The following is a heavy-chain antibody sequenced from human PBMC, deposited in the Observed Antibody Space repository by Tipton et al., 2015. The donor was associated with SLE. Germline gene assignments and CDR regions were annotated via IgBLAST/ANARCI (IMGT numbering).Heavy chain of an antibody. J-gene: IGHJ6*03. CDR3: ARGPLIYDSSGLSRYYMDV. Sequence: TLSLTCTVSGGSISSYYWSWIRQPPGKGLEWIGYIYYSGSTNYNPSLKSRVTISVDTSKNQFSLKLSSVTAADTAVYYCARGPLIYDSSGLSRYYMDVWGKGTTVTVSS. D-gene: IGHD3-22*01. V-gene: IGHV4-59*01. CDR1: GGSISSYY. CDR2: IYYSGST.